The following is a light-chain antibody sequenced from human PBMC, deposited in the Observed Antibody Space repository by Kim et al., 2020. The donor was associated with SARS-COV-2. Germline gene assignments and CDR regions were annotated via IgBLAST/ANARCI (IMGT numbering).Light chain of an antibody. CDR3: STWDSSLSSVV. Sequence: GQKVTISCSGGRSNIERNYVSWYQHVPGTAPKLLIYDSNHRPSGIPDRFSASKSGASATLGITGLQTGDEASYYCSTWDSSLSSVVFGGGTQLTVL. CDR1: RSNIERNY. J-gene: IGLJ2*01. CDR2: DSN. V-gene: IGLV1-51*01.